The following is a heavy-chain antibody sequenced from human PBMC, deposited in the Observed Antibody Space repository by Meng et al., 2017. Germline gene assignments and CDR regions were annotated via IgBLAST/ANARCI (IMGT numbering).Heavy chain of an antibody. J-gene: IGHJ4*02. CDR3: ARFYDSSGNDY. D-gene: IGHD3-22*01. V-gene: IGHV4-4*02. CDR2: IYHSGST. Sequence: VLLQESLPGCARSSGTLSLTCAGSCGCSSSRTWWSWVPQPPGKGLEWIGEIYHSGSTTYNPSIKSRVTISVDKSKNQFSMKLRYVTAADTAVYYCARFYDSSGNDYWGQGTLVTVSS. CDR1: CGCSSSRTW.